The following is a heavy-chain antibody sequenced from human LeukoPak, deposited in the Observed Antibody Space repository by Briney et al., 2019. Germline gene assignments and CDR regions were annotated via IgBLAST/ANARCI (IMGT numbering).Heavy chain of an antibody. V-gene: IGHV4-39*07. D-gene: IGHD3-3*01. Sequence: SETLSLTCTVSGGSISSSSYYWGWIRQPPGKGLEWIGTIYYSGSTYYNPSLKSRVTISVDTSKNQFSLKLSSVTAADTAVYYCARKFYYDFWGGYYFDYWGQGTLVTVSS. CDR3: ARKFYYDFWGGYYFDY. CDR2: IYYSGST. J-gene: IGHJ4*02. CDR1: GGSISSSSYY.